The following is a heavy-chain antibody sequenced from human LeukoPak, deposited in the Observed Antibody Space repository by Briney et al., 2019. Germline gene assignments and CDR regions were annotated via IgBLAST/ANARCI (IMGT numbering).Heavy chain of an antibody. D-gene: IGHD2-15*01. CDR3: ARDLVAATNYFDY. Sequence: SETLSLTCTVSGGSISSSSYYWGWIRQPPGKGLEWIGSIYYSGSTYYNPSLKSRVTISVDTSKNRFSLKLSSVTAADTAVYYCARDLVAATNYFDYWGQGTLVTVSS. V-gene: IGHV4-39*07. CDR2: IYYSGST. CDR1: GGSISSSSYY. J-gene: IGHJ4*02.